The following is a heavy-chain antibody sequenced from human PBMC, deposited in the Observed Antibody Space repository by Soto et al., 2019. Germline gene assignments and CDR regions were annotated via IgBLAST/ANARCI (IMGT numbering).Heavy chain of an antibody. J-gene: IGHJ4*02. CDR1: GYTFTSYG. D-gene: IGHD3-16*02. Sequence: ASVKVSCKASGYTFTSYGISWVRQAPGQGLEWMGWISAYNGNTNYAQKLQGRVTMTTDTSTSTAYMELRSLRSDDTDVYYCARDRVTFGGVIPRNYWGQGTLVTVSS. CDR3: ARDRVTFGGVIPRNY. V-gene: IGHV1-18*04. CDR2: ISAYNGNT.